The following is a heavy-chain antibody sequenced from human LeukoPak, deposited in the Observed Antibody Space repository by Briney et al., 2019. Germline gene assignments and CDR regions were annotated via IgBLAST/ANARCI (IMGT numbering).Heavy chain of an antibody. CDR2: IVVGSGNT. V-gene: IGHV1-58*01. J-gene: IGHJ4*02. CDR1: GLTFSSLA. D-gene: IGHD3-10*01. CDR3: AADWGVWPMAY. Sequence: ASVKVSCKTSGLTFSSLAVHWVRQARGQRLEWIGWIVVGSGNTDYAQKFQERVTITRDMSSSTVYMELSSLESEDTAVYYCAADWGVWPMAYWGQGTLVTVSS.